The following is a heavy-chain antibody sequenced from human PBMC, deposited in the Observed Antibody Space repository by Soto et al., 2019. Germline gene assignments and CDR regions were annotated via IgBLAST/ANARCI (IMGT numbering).Heavy chain of an antibody. CDR3: ARVVTVVKSFHYWYFDL. J-gene: IGHJ2*01. CDR1: GGTFSSYA. D-gene: IGHD2-15*01. V-gene: IGHV1-69*12. CDR2: IIPIFGTT. Sequence: QVQLVQSGAEVKKPGSSVKVSCKASGGTFSSYAISWVRQAPGQGLEWMGGIIPIFGTTNYAQKFQGRVTITADESTSTAYMELHSLRSEDTAVYYCARVVTVVKSFHYWYFDLWGRGTLVTVSS.